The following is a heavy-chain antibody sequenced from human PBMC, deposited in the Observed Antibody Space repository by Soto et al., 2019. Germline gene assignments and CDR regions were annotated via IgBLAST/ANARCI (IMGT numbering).Heavy chain of an antibody. D-gene: IGHD3-10*02. CDR2: IKQDGSEK. CDR1: GFTFSSYW. V-gene: IGHV3-7*05. CDR3: ARAGVRGVISHPAFDY. Sequence: EVQLVESGGGLVQPGGSLRLSCAASGFTFSSYWMSWVRQAPGKGLEWVANIKQDGSEKYYVDSVKGRFTISRDNAKNSLYLQMNSLRAEDTAVYYCARAGVRGVISHPAFDYWGQGTLVTVSS. J-gene: IGHJ4*02.